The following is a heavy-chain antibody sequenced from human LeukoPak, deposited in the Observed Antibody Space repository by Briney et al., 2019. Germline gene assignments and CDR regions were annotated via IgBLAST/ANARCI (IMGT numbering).Heavy chain of an antibody. V-gene: IGHV3-23*01. CDR2: ISGSGGST. CDR1: GFTFSSYA. J-gene: IGHJ3*02. D-gene: IGHD3-10*01. CDR3: ARAQYYYGSPDVDVFDI. Sequence: GGSLRLSCAASGFTFSSYAMSWVRQAPGKGLEWVSAISGSGGSTYYADSVKGRFTISRDNSKNTLYLQMNSLRAEDTAVYNCARAQYYYGSPDVDVFDIWGQGTMVTVSS.